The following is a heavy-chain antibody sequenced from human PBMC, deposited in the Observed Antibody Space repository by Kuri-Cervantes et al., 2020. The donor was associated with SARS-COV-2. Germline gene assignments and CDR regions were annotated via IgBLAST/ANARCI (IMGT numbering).Heavy chain of an antibody. Sequence: ETLSLTCAASGFTFSSYAMHWVRQAPGKGLEWVGRVRGKANNYATAYAASVKGRFTISRDDSKNTAYLQMNSLKTEDTAVYYCTTLIDYWGQGALVTVSS. CDR3: TTLIDY. J-gene: IGHJ4*02. CDR2: VRGKANNYAT. CDR1: GFTFSSYA. V-gene: IGHV3-73*01.